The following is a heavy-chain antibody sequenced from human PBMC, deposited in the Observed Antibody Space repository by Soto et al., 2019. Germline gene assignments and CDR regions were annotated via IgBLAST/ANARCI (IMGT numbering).Heavy chain of an antibody. J-gene: IGHJ1*01. CDR3: ARDRVESGYPEYFQH. Sequence: GWSLRLSCAASGFTLSSYWMHWVRQAPGKGLVWVSRINSSSSTIYYADSVKGRFTISRDNSKNTLYLQMNSLRAEDTAVYYCARDRVESGYPEYFQHWGQGTLVTVSS. V-gene: IGHV3-48*01. CDR2: INSSSSTI. D-gene: IGHD3-22*01. CDR1: GFTLSSYW.